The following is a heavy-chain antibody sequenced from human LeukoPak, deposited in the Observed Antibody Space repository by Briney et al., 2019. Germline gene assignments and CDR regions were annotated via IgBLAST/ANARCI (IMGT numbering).Heavy chain of an antibody. D-gene: IGHD3-10*01. CDR2: IYYSGST. CDR1: GGSISSYY. Sequence: SETLSLTCTVSGGSISSYYWSWIRQPPGKGLEWIGYIYYSGSTNYNPSLKSRVTISVDTSKNQFSLKLSSVTAADTAVYYCARDQMWVRGVIIGRSDAFDIWGQGTMVTVPS. J-gene: IGHJ3*02. CDR3: ARDQMWVRGVIIGRSDAFDI. V-gene: IGHV4-59*01.